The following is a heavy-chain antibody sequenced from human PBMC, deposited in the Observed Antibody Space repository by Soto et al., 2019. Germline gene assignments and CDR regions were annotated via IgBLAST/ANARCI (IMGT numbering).Heavy chain of an antibody. J-gene: IGHJ4*02. CDR1: GGSVTNSSYY. CDR2: VYYRGRS. CDR3: VSQRTTVPTQAYFDY. Sequence: SETLSLTCTVSGGSVTNSSYYWGWIRQSPGKGLEWIGSVYYRGRSYSKSSVKSRVTISVDTSKNRFSLSLNSVTASDTAVYFCVSQRTTVPTQAYFDYWGQGTLVTVSS. V-gene: IGHV4-39*01. D-gene: IGHD4-17*01.